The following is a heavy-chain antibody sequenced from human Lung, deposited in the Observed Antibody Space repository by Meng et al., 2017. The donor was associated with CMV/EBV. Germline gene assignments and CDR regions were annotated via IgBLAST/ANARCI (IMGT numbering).Heavy chain of an antibody. Sequence: QVQLGQTGAEVKKPGSSVKVSCKASGGTFSSYTISWVRQAPGQGLEWMGRIIPILGIANYAQKFQGRVTITADKSTSTAYMELSSLRSEDTAVYYCARDSSPPHPHPGWFDPWGQGTLVTVSS. CDR3: ARDSSPPHPHPGWFDP. J-gene: IGHJ5*02. CDR1: GGTFSSYT. V-gene: IGHV1-69*08. CDR2: IIPILGIA. D-gene: IGHD1-14*01.